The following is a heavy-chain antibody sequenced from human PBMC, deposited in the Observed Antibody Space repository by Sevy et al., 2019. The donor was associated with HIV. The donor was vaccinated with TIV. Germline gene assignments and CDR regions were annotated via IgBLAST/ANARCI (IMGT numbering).Heavy chain of an antibody. CDR1: GFTFSDYT. J-gene: IGHJ5*01. D-gene: IGHD3-10*01. V-gene: IGHV3-30*04. CDR3: TRVRGLLGWFDS. CDR2: ISYDGSRK. Sequence: GGSLRLSCAASGFTFSDYTIHWVRQAPGKGPEWVAVISYDGSRKSYADSVKGRFTISRDNSKNTLFLQMNSLRVADTALYYCTRVRGLLGWFDSWGQGTLVTVSS.